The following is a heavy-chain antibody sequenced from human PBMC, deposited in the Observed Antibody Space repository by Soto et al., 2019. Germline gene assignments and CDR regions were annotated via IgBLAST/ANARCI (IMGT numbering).Heavy chain of an antibody. CDR3: ARGRRVLLWFGEPRGFDY. D-gene: IGHD3-10*01. V-gene: IGHV4-34*01. J-gene: IGHJ4*02. CDR1: GGSFSGYY. Sequence: QVQLQQWGAGLLKPSETLSLTCAVYGGSFSGYYWSWIRQPPGKGLEWMGEINHSGSTNYNPSLKSRVTISVDTSKNQFSLKLSSVTAADTAVYYCARGRRVLLWFGEPRGFDYWGQGTLVTVSS. CDR2: INHSGST.